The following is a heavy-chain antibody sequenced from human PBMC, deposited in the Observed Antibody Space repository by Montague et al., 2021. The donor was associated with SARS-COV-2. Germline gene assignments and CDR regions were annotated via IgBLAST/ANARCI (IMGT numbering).Heavy chain of an antibody. CDR2: IYYSGST. CDR1: GGSISSSSYY. Sequence: SETLSLTCTVSGGSISSSSYYWGWIRQPPGKGLEWIGSIYYSGSTYYNPSLKSRVTISVDTSKNQFSLKLISVTAADTAVYYCARVVENYFYYYGMDDWGQGTTVTVSS. D-gene: IGHD2-15*01. V-gene: IGHV4-39*01. J-gene: IGHJ6*02. CDR3: ARVVENYFYYYGMDD.